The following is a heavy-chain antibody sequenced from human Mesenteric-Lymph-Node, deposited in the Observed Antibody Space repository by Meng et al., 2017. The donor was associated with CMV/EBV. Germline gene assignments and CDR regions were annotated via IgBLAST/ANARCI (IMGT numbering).Heavy chain of an antibody. J-gene: IGHJ5*02. CDR1: GDTFNSYA. D-gene: IGHD2-2*01. CDR3: ARDKTSNNWFDP. Sequence: SYKASGDTFNSYAIGWVQQAPGKGREWMGGIITIYGTTNYAQKFQGRVTITTNESTSTAYMELSSLRSEDTAVYYCARDKTSNNWFDPWGQGTLVTVSS. V-gene: IGHV1-69*05. CDR2: IITIYGTT.